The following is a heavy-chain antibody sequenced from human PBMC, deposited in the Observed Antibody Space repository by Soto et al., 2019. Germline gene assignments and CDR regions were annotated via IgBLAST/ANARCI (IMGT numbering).Heavy chain of an antibody. CDR3: AKHYYGSGDYYYGMDV. CDR1: GFTFDDNA. J-gene: IGHJ6*02. Sequence: EVQLVESGGGLVQPGRSLRLSCAASGFTFDDNAMHWVRQAPGKGLEWVSGISRNSGSIDYADSVKGRFTISRDNAKNSLYLQMNSLRAEDTALYYCAKHYYGSGDYYYGMDVWGQGTTVTVSS. V-gene: IGHV3-9*01. CDR2: ISRNSGSI. D-gene: IGHD3-10*01.